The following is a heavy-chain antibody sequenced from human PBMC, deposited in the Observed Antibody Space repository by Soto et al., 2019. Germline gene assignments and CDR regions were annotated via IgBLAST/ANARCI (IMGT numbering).Heavy chain of an antibody. V-gene: IGHV3-73*02. CDR1: GFSFSGSA. D-gene: IGHD4-17*01. J-gene: IGHJ6*02. Sequence: EVQLVESGGGFVQPGGSLKLSCAASGFSFSGSAFHWVRLASEKGLEWVGRIRSKGNNYATAYAASVKGRFTISRDDSENTAYLQMNSVKTEDTALYYCASKSYGDYLSMEVWGQGTTVTVSS. CDR2: IRSKGNNYAT. CDR3: ASKSYGDYLSMEV.